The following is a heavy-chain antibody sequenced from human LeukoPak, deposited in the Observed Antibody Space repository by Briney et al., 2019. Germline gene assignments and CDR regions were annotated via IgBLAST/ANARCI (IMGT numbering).Heavy chain of an antibody. CDR1: GFTFSSYA. CDR2: ISDSGGST. CDR3: AKDTVAVAALFDP. D-gene: IGHD6-19*01. V-gene: IGHV3-23*01. Sequence: GSLRLSCAASGFTFSSYAMSWVRQAPGKGLEWVSTISDSGGSTNYADSVKGRFTISRDNSKNTLYLQMNSLRAEDTAVYYCAKDTVAVAALFDPWGQGTLVTVSS. J-gene: IGHJ5*02.